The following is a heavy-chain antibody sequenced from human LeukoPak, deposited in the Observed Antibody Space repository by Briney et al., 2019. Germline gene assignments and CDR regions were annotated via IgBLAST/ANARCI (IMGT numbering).Heavy chain of an antibody. Sequence: PGGSLRLSCAASGFTVSRNYMSWVRQAPGKGLEWVSVIYSADSAYYADSVRGRFTISRDNSKNTLYLQMNSLRAEDTAVYYCAKSAVVTGRFDYWGQGTLVTVSS. CDR3: AKSAVVTGRFDY. J-gene: IGHJ4*02. CDR2: IYSADSA. D-gene: IGHD2-21*02. V-gene: IGHV3-53*01. CDR1: GFTVSRNY.